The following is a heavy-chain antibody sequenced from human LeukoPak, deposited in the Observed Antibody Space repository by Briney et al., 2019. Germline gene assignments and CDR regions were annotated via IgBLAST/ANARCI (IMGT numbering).Heavy chain of an antibody. CDR1: GFTLSSYA. Sequence: GESLRLSCAASGFTLSSYAMSWVRQGPGKGLEWVSAISVSGNTYHADSVKGRFTISRDSSKNTLYLQMNSLRAGDAAVYYCAKAPVTTCSGAYCDPFDYWSQGTLVTVSS. CDR2: ISVSGNT. CDR3: AKAPVTTCSGAYCDPFDY. V-gene: IGHV3-23*01. D-gene: IGHD2-15*01. J-gene: IGHJ4*02.